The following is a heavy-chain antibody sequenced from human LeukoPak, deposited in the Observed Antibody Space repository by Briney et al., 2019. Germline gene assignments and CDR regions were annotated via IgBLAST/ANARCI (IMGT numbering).Heavy chain of an antibody. CDR1: GYTFTSYG. CDR3: ARGSEPTAYYYYGMDV. Sequence: ASVKVSCKASGYTFTSYGISWVRQAPGQGLEWMGWISAYNGNTNYAQKLQGRVTMTTDTSTSTAYMELRSLRSDDTAVYYCARGSEPTAYYYYGMDVWGQGTTVTVSS. CDR2: ISAYNGNT. V-gene: IGHV1-18*01. D-gene: IGHD2-21*02. J-gene: IGHJ6*02.